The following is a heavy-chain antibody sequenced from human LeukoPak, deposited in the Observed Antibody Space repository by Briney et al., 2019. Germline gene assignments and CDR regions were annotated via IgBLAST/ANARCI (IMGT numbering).Heavy chain of an antibody. CDR3: GRESRIVGTTSVWYYFDY. D-gene: IGHD1-26*01. CDR1: GGSFSGYY. Sequence: SETLCLTCAVYGGSFSGYYWSWIRQPPGKGLEWIGFIYHTGSFHYNPSLKSRVTISVDTSKNQFSLNLRSVTAADTAVYFCGRESRIVGTTSVWYYFDYWGQGTLVTVSS. CDR2: IYHTGSF. V-gene: IGHV4-34*01. J-gene: IGHJ4*02.